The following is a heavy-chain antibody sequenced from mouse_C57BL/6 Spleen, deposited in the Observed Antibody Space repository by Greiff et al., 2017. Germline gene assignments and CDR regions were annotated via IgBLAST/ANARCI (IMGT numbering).Heavy chain of an antibody. CDR1: GYTFTDYY. D-gene: IGHD1-1*01. J-gene: IGHJ1*03. V-gene: IGHV1-26*01. CDR3: ASYYGSSYRYWYLGV. CDR2: INPNNGGT. Sequence: EVQLQQSGPELVKPGASVKISCKASGYTFTDYYMNWVKQSHGKSLEWIGDINPNNGGTSYNQKFKGKATLTVDKSSSTAYMELRSLTSDDSAVYYCASYYGSSYRYWYLGVRGNGTTVTVSS.